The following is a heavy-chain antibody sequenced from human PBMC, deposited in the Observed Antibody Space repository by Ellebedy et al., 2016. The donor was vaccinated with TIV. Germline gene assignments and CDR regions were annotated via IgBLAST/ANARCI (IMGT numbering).Heavy chain of an antibody. D-gene: IGHD3-22*01. J-gene: IGHJ4*02. V-gene: IGHV3-48*02. CDR1: GFTFRTYS. Sequence: PGGSLRLSCAASGFTFRTYSMNWVRQAPGKGLEWVSSMSSSSDIIDYAGSVKGRFTISRDDAKNSLYLQMNSLRDEDTAVYYCASGLYYYDSGGYPLPLGYWGQGTLVTVSS. CDR2: MSSSSDII. CDR3: ASGLYYYDSGGYPLPLGY.